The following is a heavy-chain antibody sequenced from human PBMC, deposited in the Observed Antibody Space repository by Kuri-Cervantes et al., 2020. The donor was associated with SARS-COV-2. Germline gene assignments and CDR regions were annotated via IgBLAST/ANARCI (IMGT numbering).Heavy chain of an antibody. J-gene: IGHJ4*02. Sequence: ASVKVSCKASGGSFSTAIISWVRQGPGQGLEWMGWMNPNSGNTGYAQKFQGRVTMTRITSISTAYMELSSLRSEDTAVYYCARGTTYDIIINWGQGNLVTVSS. CDR2: MNPNSGNT. D-gene: IGHD3-9*01. CDR1: GGSFSTAI. CDR3: ARGTTYDIIIN. V-gene: IGHV1-8*01.